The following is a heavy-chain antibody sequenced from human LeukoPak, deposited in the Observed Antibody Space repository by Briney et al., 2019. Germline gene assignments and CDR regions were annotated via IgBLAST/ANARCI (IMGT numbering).Heavy chain of an antibody. D-gene: IGHD5-18*01. V-gene: IGHV3-21*01. CDR2: ISSSSSYI. J-gene: IGHJ4*02. CDR1: GFTFSSYI. Sequence: GGSLRLSCAASGFTFSSYIMNWVRQAPGKGLEWVASISSSSSYIYYADSVKGRFTISRDNAKNSLYLQMNSLRAEDTAVYYCARDDDTAMGPYYFDYWGQGTLVTVSS. CDR3: ARDDDTAMGPYYFDY.